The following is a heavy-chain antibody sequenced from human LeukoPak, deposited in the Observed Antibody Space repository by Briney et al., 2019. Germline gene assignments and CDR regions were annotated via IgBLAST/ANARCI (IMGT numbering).Heavy chain of an antibody. J-gene: IGHJ6*04. CDR3: ARDLEIRLWPTGYYGMDV. CDR1: GFTFSDYY. Sequence: GGSLRLSCAASGFTFSDYYMSWIRQAPGKGLEWVSYISSSSSYTNYADSVKGRFTISRDNAKNSLYLQMNSLRAEDTAVYYCARDLEIRLWPTGYYGMDVWGKGTTVTVSS. V-gene: IGHV3-11*06. CDR2: ISSSSSYT. D-gene: IGHD5-18*01.